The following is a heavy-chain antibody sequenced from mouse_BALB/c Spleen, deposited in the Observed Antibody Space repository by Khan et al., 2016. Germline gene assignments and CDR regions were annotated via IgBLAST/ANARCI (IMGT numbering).Heavy chain of an antibody. CDR1: GYTFTIYT. V-gene: IGHV1-4*01. D-gene: IGHD1-1*02. J-gene: IGHJ2*01. CDR3: ARSSRMGGSYLFDY. Sequence: QVQLQQSGAELARPGASVKMSCKASGYTFTIYTMHWVKQRPGQGLEWIGYINPSSGYTNYNQKFKDKATLTADKSSSKAYMQLSCLTSEDSAVYYCARSSRMGGSYLFDYWGQGTTLTVSS. CDR2: INPSSGYT.